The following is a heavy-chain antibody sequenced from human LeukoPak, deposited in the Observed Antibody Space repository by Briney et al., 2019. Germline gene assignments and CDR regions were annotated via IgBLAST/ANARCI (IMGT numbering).Heavy chain of an antibody. Sequence: ASVKVSCKASGYTFTTYYIHWVRQAPGQGLEWMGIINPSGGSTTYAQKFQGRATVTEDTSTDTAHMELSRLTSEDTAVYYCAAESNYRGYDSVAFDIWGQGTMVIVSS. CDR3: AAESNYRGYDSVAFDI. J-gene: IGHJ3*02. V-gene: IGHV1-46*01. CDR2: INPSGGST. D-gene: IGHD5-12*01. CDR1: GYTFTTYY.